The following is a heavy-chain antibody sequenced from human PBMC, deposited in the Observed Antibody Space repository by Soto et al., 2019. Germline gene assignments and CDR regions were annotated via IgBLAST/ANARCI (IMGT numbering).Heavy chain of an antibody. J-gene: IGHJ4*02. V-gene: IGHV4-59*11. Sequence: SETLSLTCTVSGGSISDHYYMWIRQSPGKGLEYIGYIYNGGRTDYNPSLKSRVIISVDTSKNQFSLKLTSVTAADTAVYYCVTRFYTSGVLFAYWGQGTPDPVAS. CDR1: GGSISDHY. CDR2: IYNGGRT. D-gene: IGHD2-2*02. CDR3: VTRFYTSGVLFAY.